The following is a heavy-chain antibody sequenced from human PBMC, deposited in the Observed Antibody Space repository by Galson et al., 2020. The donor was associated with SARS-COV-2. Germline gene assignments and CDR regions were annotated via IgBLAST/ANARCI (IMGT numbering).Heavy chain of an antibody. CDR3: ARDILTGHTGWFDP. CDR2: IYYSGST. V-gene: IGHV4-30-4*01. CDR1: GGSISSGDYY. Sequence: SETLSLTCTVSGGSISSGDYYWSWIRQPPGKGLEWIGYIYYSGSTYYNPSLKSRVTISVDTSKNQFSLKLSSVTAADTAVYYCARDILTGHTGWFDPWGQGTLVTVSS. D-gene: IGHD3-9*01. J-gene: IGHJ5*02.